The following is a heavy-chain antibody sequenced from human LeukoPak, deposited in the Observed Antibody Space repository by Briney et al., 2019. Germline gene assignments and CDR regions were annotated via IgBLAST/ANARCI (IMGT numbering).Heavy chain of an antibody. CDR3: AINFYDSSGYYPPRRNFDY. CDR1: VYTFTSYY. CDR2: INPSGGST. J-gene: IGHJ4*02. Sequence: ASVKVSCKASVYTFTSYYMHWVRQAPGQGLEWMGIINPSGGSTSYAQKFQGRVTMTRDTSTSTVYMELSSLRSEDTAVYYCAINFYDSSGYYPPRRNFDYWGQGTLVTVSS. V-gene: IGHV1-46*01. D-gene: IGHD3-22*01.